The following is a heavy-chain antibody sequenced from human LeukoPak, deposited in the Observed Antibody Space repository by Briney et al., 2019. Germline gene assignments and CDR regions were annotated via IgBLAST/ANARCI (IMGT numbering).Heavy chain of an antibody. CDR2: IYPRDSNT. J-gene: IGHJ4*02. V-gene: IGHV5-51*01. D-gene: IGHD1-26*01. CDR3: ARESGSYQYDH. Sequence: GESLKISCKGSGYGSGYSFTSHWIAWVRQMPGKGLEWMGIIYPRDSNTIYSPSFQGQVTISVVTSITTAYMELDSLRSDDTAMYYCARESGSYQYDHWGQGTQITVSS. CDR1: GYSFTSHW.